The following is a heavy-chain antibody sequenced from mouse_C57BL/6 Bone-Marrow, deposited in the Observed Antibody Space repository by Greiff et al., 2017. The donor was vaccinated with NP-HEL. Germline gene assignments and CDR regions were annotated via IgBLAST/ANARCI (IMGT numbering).Heavy chain of an antibody. J-gene: IGHJ1*03. CDR3: ARKGTGDYGYFDV. CDR2: IWSGGST. Sequence: QVQLKESGPGLVQPSQSLSITCTVSGFSLTSYGVHWVRQSPGKGLEWLGVIWSGGSTDYNAAFISRLSISKDNSKGQVFFKMNSLQADDTAIYYCARKGTGDYGYFDVWGTGTTVTVSS. CDR1: GFSLTSYG. V-gene: IGHV2-2*01. D-gene: IGHD2-4*01.